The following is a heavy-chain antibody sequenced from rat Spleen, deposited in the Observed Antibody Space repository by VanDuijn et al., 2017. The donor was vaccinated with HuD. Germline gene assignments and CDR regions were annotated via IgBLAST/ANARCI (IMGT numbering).Heavy chain of an antibody. Sequence: EVQLQESGPGLVKPSQSLSLTCSVTVYSITSSYRWSWIRKFPGNKLEWMGYINGPGSTNYNPSLKSRISITRDTAKNQVFLQVNSVTTEDTATYYCASLMYTPDYLGVMDAWGQGASVTVSS. CDR1: VYSITSSYR. V-gene: IGHV3-3*01. J-gene: IGHJ4*01. D-gene: IGHD1-6*01. CDR2: INGPGST. CDR3: ASLMYTPDYLGVMDA.